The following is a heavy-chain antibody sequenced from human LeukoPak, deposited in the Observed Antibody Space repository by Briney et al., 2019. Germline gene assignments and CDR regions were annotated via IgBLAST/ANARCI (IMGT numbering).Heavy chain of an antibody. Sequence: PGGSLRLSCAAPGFTFDDYAMHWVRQAPGKGLEWVSLISGDGGSTYYADSVKGRFTISRDNSKNSLYLQMNSLRTEDTALYYCAKALPGYGSGSYSYLDYWGQGTLVTVSS. D-gene: IGHD3-10*01. CDR3: AKALPGYGSGSYSYLDY. CDR1: GFTFDDYA. V-gene: IGHV3-43*02. CDR2: ISGDGGST. J-gene: IGHJ4*02.